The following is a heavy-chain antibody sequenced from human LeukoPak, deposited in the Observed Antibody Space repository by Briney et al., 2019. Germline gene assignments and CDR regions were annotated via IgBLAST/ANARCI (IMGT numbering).Heavy chain of an antibody. CDR3: ARWSGNGFFDY. CDR2: ISSSNTYT. CDR1: GFSFSDYY. Sequence: PGGSLRLSCAASGFSFSDYYMSWIRRAPGKGLEWVSYISSSNTYTNYADSVKGRFTMSRDNAKNSLFLQMNSLRADDMAVYYCARWSGNGFFDYWGQGTLVTVSS. D-gene: IGHD2-8*01. V-gene: IGHV3-11*03. J-gene: IGHJ4*02.